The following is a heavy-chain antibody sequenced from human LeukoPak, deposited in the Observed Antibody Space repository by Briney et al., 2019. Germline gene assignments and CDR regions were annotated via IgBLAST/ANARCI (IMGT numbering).Heavy chain of an antibody. Sequence: GGSLRLSCAASGFTFSSYNMNWVRQAPGKGLEWVSSITYSSSYIYYADSVKGRFTISRDNSKSTLYIQINSLRAEDTAVYYCARAKPKNMVRGLIMRRESRYYFDYWGQGTLVTVSS. D-gene: IGHD3-10*01. CDR3: ARAKPKNMVRGLIMRRESRYYFDY. J-gene: IGHJ4*02. CDR1: GFTFSSYN. CDR2: ITYSSSYI. V-gene: IGHV3-21*04.